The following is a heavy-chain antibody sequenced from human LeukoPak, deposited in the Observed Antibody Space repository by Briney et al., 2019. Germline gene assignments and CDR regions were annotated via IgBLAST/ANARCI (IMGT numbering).Heavy chain of an antibody. CDR1: GGSITNYY. J-gene: IGHJ2*01. CDR3: ARNRVFTYWYFDL. V-gene: IGHV4-59*01. Sequence: ETLSLTCTVSGGSITNYYWTWIRQPPGKGLEWIGYIHYSGSTNYNPSLKSRVTISVDTSKNQFSLKLSSVTAADTAVYFCARNRVFTYWYFDLWGRGTLVTVSS. D-gene: IGHD5/OR15-5a*01. CDR2: IHYSGST.